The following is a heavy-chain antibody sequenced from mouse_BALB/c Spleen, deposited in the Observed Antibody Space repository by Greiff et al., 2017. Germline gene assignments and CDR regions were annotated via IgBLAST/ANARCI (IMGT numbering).Heavy chain of an antibody. V-gene: IGHV2-4-1*01. D-gene: IGHD1-1*01. Sequence: QVQLQQSGPGLVQPSQSLSITCTVSGFSLTSYGVHWVRQSPGKGLEWLGVIWSGGSTDYNAAFISRLSISKDNSKSQVFFKMNSLQADDTAIYYCARNSVVDLYAMDYWGQGTSVTVSS. CDR1: GFSLTSYG. CDR2: IWSGGST. CDR3: ARNSVVDLYAMDY. J-gene: IGHJ4*01.